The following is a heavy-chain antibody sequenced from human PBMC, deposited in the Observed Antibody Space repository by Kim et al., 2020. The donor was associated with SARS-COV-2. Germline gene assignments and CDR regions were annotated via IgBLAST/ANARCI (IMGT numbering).Heavy chain of an antibody. D-gene: IGHD2-2*02. V-gene: IGHV5-51*01. CDR2: IYPGDSDT. J-gene: IGHJ3*01. CDR3: ARLDGAMASDLYTTFSFPFHL. CDR1: GYSFSDSW. Sequence: GESLKISCKGAGYSFSDSWIAWVRQMPGKGLEWMGIIYPGDSDTRYRPSFLGQVTISADKSTNTAYLQWSSLKASDTAVYFCARLDGAMASDLYTTFSFPFHLWGQGTMVSVSS.